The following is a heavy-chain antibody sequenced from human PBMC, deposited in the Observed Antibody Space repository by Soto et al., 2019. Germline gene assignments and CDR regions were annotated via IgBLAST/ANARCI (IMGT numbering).Heavy chain of an antibody. CDR2: MNAGNGDT. CDR3: ARDEPYSTAYDY. D-gene: IGHD4-4*01. CDR1: GYTFTSYA. V-gene: IGHV1-3*01. J-gene: IGHJ4*02. Sequence: ASVKVSCKASGYTFTSYAMHWVRQAPGQRLEWMGWMNAGNGDTKYSQKFQGRVTITRDTSASTAYMELSSLRSEDTAVYYCARDEPYSTAYDYWGQGTLVTVSS.